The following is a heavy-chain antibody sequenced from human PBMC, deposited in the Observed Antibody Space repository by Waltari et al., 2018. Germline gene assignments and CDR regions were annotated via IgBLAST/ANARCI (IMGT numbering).Heavy chain of an antibody. Sequence: EVQLVETGGGLIQPGGSLRLSCAASGFSVSTNYMIWVRQAPGKGLDWVSVLYSCGATYCADSVKGRVTISRDNSKNTLYLQMNSLRAEDTAVYYCARVEGAVFYFDYWGQGTLVTVSS. CDR2: LYSCGAT. CDR3: ARVEGAVFYFDY. CDR1: GFSVSTNY. V-gene: IGHV3-53*02. J-gene: IGHJ4*02. D-gene: IGHD6-19*01.